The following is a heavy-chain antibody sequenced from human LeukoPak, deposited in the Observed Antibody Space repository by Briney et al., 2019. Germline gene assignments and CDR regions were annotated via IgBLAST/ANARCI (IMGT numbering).Heavy chain of an antibody. CDR1: GFTFSSYG. D-gene: IGHD3-22*01. V-gene: IGHV3-30*02. CDR3: AKELYYDSSGYGY. CDR2: IRYDGGNK. Sequence: GGSLRLSCAASGFTFSSYGMHWVRQAPGKGLEWVAFIRYDGGNKYYADSVKGRFTISRDNSKNTLYLQMNSLRAEDTAVYYCAKELYYDSSGYGYWGQGTLVTVSS. J-gene: IGHJ4*02.